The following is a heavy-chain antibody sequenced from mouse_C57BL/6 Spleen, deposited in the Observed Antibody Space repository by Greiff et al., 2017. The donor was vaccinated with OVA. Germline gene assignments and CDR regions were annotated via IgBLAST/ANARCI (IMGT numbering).Heavy chain of an antibody. Sequence: VQLQQSGAELARPGASVKLSCKASGYTFTSYGISWVKQSTGQGLEWIGEIYPRSGNTYYNEKFKGKATLTADKSSSTAYMELRSLTSEDSAVYFCARSDSSGYPYAMDYWGQGTSVTVSS. CDR1: GYTFTSYG. CDR2: IYPRSGNT. D-gene: IGHD3-2*02. CDR3: ARSDSSGYPYAMDY. J-gene: IGHJ4*01. V-gene: IGHV1-81*01.